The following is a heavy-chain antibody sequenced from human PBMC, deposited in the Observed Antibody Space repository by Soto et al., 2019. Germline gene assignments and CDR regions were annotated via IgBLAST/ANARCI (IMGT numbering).Heavy chain of an antibody. J-gene: IGHJ4*02. V-gene: IGHV3-23*01. CDR2: ITGSGGST. CDR3: ANSFLEYFDY. CDR1: GFTFSSYA. Sequence: GGSLRLSCAVSGFTFSSYAMSWVRQAPGKGLEWVSVITGSGGSTYYADSVKGRFTISRDNSKNTLYLQMNSLRAEDTAIYYYANSFLEYFDYWGQGTLVTVSS.